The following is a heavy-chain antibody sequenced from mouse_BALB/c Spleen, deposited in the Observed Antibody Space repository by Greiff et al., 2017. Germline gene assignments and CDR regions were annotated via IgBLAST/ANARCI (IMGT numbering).Heavy chain of an antibody. V-gene: IGHV5-17*02. CDR2: ISSGSSTI. J-gene: IGHJ2*01. CDR1: GFTFSSFG. CDR3: AKLGLGFDY. D-gene: IGHD4-1*01. Sequence: EVKVVESGGGLVQPGGSRKLSCAASGFTFSSFGMHWVRQAPEKGLEWVAYISSGSSTIYYADTVKGRFTISRDNPKNTLFLQMTSLRSEDTAMYYCAKLGLGFDYWGQGTTLTVSS.